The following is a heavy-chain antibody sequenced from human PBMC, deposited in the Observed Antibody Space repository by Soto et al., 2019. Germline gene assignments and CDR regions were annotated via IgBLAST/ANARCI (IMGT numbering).Heavy chain of an antibody. Sequence: ASVKVSFKASGYTFSGYYIHWLRQAPGQGLGWMGWINPNSGGTNYAQKFQGRVTVTRDTPTSTAYMELSRLTSDDTAVYYCARSLTEGYCTITGCYTRPLYGMDVWGQGTTVTVSS. D-gene: IGHD2-2*02. CDR2: INPNSGGT. V-gene: IGHV1-2*02. CDR3: ARSLTEGYCTITGCYTRPLYGMDV. CDR1: GYTFSGYY. J-gene: IGHJ6*02.